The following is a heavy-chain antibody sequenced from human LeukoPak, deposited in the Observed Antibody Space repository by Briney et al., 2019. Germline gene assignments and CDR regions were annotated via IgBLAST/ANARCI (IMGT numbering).Heavy chain of an antibody. D-gene: IGHD6-19*01. CDR2: ISASGLHI. J-gene: IGHJ4*02. CDR3: VRMVAGDS. CDR1: GFTFSNYD. V-gene: IGHV3-23*01. Sequence: PGGSLRLSCAVSGFTFSNYDMNWVRQAPGKGPEWVTTISASGLHIYYADSAKGRFTISRDNSKNTLELQMNSLRGEDTAVYYCVRMVAGDSWGQGTLVTVSS.